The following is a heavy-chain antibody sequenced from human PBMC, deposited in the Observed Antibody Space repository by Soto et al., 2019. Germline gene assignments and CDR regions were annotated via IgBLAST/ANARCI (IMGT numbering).Heavy chain of an antibody. D-gene: IGHD6-13*01. Sequence: SETLSLTCTVSGGSISSSSYYWGWIRQPPGKGLEWIGSIYYSGSTYYNPSLKSRVTISVDTSKNQFSLKLSSVTAADTAVYYCARRGSSSWYGYWGQGTRVTV. CDR1: GGSISSSSYY. CDR2: IYYSGST. J-gene: IGHJ4*02. V-gene: IGHV4-39*01. CDR3: ARRGSSSWYGY.